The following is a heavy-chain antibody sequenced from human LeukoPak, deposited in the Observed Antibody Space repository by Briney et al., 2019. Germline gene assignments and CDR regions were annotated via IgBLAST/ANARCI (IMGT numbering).Heavy chain of an antibody. J-gene: IGHJ1*01. V-gene: IGHV4-39*07. CDR3: ARDWSDNGDGYFQH. CDR1: GGSISSSSYY. D-gene: IGHD4-17*01. CDR2: IYYSGTT. Sequence: SETLSLTCNVSGGSISSSSYYWGWIRQPPGKGLEWIGSIYYSGTTYYNPSLKSRVTISVDTSKNQFSLKLSSVTDADTAVYYCARDWSDNGDGYFQHWGQGTLVTVSS.